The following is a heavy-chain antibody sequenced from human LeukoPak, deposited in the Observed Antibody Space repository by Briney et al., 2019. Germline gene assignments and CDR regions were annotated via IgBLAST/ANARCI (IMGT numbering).Heavy chain of an antibody. V-gene: IGHV3-48*04. CDR1: GFTFSSYS. D-gene: IGHD7-27*01. J-gene: IGHJ3*02. Sequence: GGSLRLSCAASGFTFSSYSMNWVRQAPGKGLEWVSYISSSSTIYYADSVKGRFTISRDNAKNSLYLQMNSLRAEDTAVYYCARGGNWGRAFDIWGQGTMVTVSS. CDR2: ISSSSTI. CDR3: ARGGNWGRAFDI.